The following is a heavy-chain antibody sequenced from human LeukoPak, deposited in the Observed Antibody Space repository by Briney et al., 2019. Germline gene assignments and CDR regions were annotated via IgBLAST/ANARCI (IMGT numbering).Heavy chain of an antibody. Sequence: GGALRLSCAASGFTFSSYVMSWVGQAPGKGVEGGSAISGSGGSTYYADSLKGRVTISRDNSKKTLCLQMNSLRAEDTAVYYCGRDPYYDALDYWGQGTLVTVSS. CDR1: GFTFSSYV. J-gene: IGHJ4*02. CDR2: ISGSGGST. V-gene: IGHV3-23*01. D-gene: IGHD3-16*01. CDR3: GRDPYYDALDY.